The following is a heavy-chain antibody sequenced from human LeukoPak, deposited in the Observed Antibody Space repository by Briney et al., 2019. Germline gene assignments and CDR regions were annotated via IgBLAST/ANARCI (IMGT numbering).Heavy chain of an antibody. CDR2: ISGPGSST. V-gene: IGHV3-23*01. CDR1: GFIFSDYA. CDR3: AKPGGPGIAARGAFDI. J-gene: IGHJ3*02. Sequence: QAGGSLRLSCATSGFIFSDYALHWVRQAPGKLEWVSGISGPGSSTYYTDSVKGRFTISRDNSKNTLYLQMNSLRGEDTAIYYCAKPGGPGIAARGAFDIWGQGTTVTVSS. D-gene: IGHD6-25*01.